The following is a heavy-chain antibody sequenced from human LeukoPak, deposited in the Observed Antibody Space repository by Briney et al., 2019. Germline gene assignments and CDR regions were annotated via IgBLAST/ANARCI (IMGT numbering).Heavy chain of an antibody. CDR3: ARAGTPGGLGTLDY. D-gene: IGHD7-27*01. CDR2: IIPIFGTA. V-gene: IGHV1-69*13. Sequence: ASVKVSCKASGGTFSSYAISWVRQAPGQGLEWMGGIIPIFGTANYAQKFQGRVTITADESTSTGYMELSSLKSEDTAVYYCARAGTPGGLGTLDYWGQGTLVTVSS. CDR1: GGTFSSYA. J-gene: IGHJ4*02.